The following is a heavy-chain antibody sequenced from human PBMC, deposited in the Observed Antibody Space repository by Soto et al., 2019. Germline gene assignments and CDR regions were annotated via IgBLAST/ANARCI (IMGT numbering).Heavy chain of an antibody. CDR3: AREGDYYYASGSYTY. J-gene: IGHJ4*02. Sequence: SETLSLTCTVSGGSISSYYWSWIRQPPGKGLEWIGYIYYSGSTNYNPSLKSRVSMSVDTSKNQLSLKLSSVTAADTAVYYCAREGDYYYASGSYTYWGQGTLVTVSS. V-gene: IGHV4-59*12. CDR2: IYYSGST. CDR1: GGSISSYY. D-gene: IGHD3-10*01.